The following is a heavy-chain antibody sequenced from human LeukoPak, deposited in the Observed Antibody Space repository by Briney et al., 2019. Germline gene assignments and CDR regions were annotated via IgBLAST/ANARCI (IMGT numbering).Heavy chain of an antibody. CDR2: IYYSGST. V-gene: IGHV4-39*01. CDR1: GGSISSNSYY. Sequence: PSETLSLTCAVSGGSISSNSYYWGWIRQPPGKGLEWIGSIYYSGSTYYNPSLKSRVTISVDTSKNQFSLKLSSVTAADTAVYYCARPVVAATTPDTFDIWGQGTMVTVSS. D-gene: IGHD2-15*01. J-gene: IGHJ3*02. CDR3: ARPVVAATTPDTFDI.